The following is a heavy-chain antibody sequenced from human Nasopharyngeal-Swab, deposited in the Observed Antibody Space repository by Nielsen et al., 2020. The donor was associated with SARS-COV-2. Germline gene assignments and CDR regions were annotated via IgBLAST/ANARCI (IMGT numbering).Heavy chain of an antibody. CDR3: ARDAPAHYGAFY. D-gene: IGHD4-17*01. Sequence: GGSLRLSCAASGISFSSYSMNWVRQAPGKGLEWVSSISSGSSYRYYGDSVRGRFTISRDNAKNSLYLQMNSLRAEDTAVYYCARDAPAHYGAFYWGRGTLVTVSS. J-gene: IGHJ4*02. CDR2: ISSGSSYR. CDR1: GISFSSYS. V-gene: IGHV3-21*01.